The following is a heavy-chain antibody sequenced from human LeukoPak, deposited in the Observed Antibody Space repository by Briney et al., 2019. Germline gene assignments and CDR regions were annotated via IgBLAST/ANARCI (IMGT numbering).Heavy chain of an antibody. V-gene: IGHV3-30-3*01. D-gene: IGHD1-26*01. CDR1: GFTFSGYA. CDR3: ARILVGATWDY. CDR2: ISYDGSNK. J-gene: IGHJ4*02. Sequence: PGRSLRLSCAASGFTFSGYAMHWVRQAPGKGLEWVALISYDGSNKYYADSVKGRFTISRDNAKNSLYLQMNTLRAEDTALYYCARILVGATWDYWGQGTLVTVSS.